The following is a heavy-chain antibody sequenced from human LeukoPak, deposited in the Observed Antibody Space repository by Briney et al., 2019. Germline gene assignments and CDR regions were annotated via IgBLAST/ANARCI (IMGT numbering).Heavy chain of an antibody. CDR3: ARAENFMVRGVIRY. CDR2: MNPNSGNT. J-gene: IGHJ4*02. V-gene: IGHV1-8*03. Sequence: ASVKVSCKASGYTFTSYDINWVRQATGQGLEWMGWMNPNSGNTGYAQKFQGRVTITRNTSISTVYMELSSLRSEDTAVYYCARAENFMVRGVIRYWGQGTLVTVSS. D-gene: IGHD3-10*01. CDR1: GYTFTSYD.